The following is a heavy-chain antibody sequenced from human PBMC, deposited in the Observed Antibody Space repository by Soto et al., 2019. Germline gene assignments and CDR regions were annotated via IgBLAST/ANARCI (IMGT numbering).Heavy chain of an antibody. CDR1: GYTFTSYA. CDR2: INAGNGNT. D-gene: IGHD3-22*01. V-gene: IGHV1-3*01. Sequence: GASVKVSCKASGYTFTSYAMHWVRQAPGQRLEWMGWINAGNGNTKYSQKFQGRVTITRDTSASTAYMELSSLRSEDTAVYYCARIYDSRGGSEAFDIWGQGTMVTVSS. J-gene: IGHJ3*02. CDR3: ARIYDSRGGSEAFDI.